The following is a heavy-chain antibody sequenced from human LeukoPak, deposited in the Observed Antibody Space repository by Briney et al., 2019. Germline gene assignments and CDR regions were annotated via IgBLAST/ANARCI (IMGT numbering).Heavy chain of an antibody. D-gene: IGHD3-9*01. CDR3: GKTDIYFNPIDY. V-gene: IGHV4-4*02. CDR2: IHRDGRT. Sequence: SGTLSLTCAVSGVSISSSEWWIWVRQPPGQGLEWIGEIHRDGRTRYNPFLQTRVTMSIDYSKNQISLEVTSVTAADTAIYYCGKTDIYFNPIDYWGPGSLVTVSS. J-gene: IGHJ4*02. CDR1: GVSISSSEW.